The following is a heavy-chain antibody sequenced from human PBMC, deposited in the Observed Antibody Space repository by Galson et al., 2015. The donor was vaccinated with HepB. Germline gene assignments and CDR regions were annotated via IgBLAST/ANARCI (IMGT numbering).Heavy chain of an antibody. D-gene: IGHD6-13*01. J-gene: IGHJ2*01. Sequence: SLRLSCSASGFTVSSNYMSWVRQAPGRGLEWASVIYSGGITCDADSVTGRFTISRDNTKNTLYLQMNSLSAEDTAVYYCARDGYSSSWYVRYFDLWGRGTLVTVSS. CDR3: ARDGYSSSWYVRYFDL. CDR2: IYSGGIT. CDR1: GFTVSSNY. V-gene: IGHV3-66*01.